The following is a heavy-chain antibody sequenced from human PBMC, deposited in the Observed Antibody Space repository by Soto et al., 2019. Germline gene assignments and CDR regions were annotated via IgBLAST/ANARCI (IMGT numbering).Heavy chain of an antibody. J-gene: IGHJ4*02. CDR3: ARVFHYADSGRKDDYFNY. V-gene: IGHV3-30-3*01. Sequence: PGGSLRLSCAASGFTFSNYRMDCVRQAPGKGLEWLALISFDGDDKVYADSLKGRFTISIDNSKNTLYLQLNRMRTEDTAMYYCARVFHYADSGRKDDYFNYCGQRTRVTVSS. CDR2: ISFDGDDK. CDR1: GFTFSNYR. D-gene: IGHD3-10*01.